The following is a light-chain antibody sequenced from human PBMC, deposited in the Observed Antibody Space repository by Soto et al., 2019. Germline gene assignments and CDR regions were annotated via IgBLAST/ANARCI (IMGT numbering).Light chain of an antibody. Sequence: QSVLTQPPSASGTPGQRVNISCSGSSSNIGSNYVYWYRKFQGTDHKLIIQRNNQRPSAVPDPLYGSKSGTSASMATSGLRSEDEADYYCGAWDESLSGPVFGGRPKVTVL. V-gene: IGLV1-47*01. CDR3: GAWDESLSGPV. CDR2: RNN. CDR1: SSNIGSNY. J-gene: IGLJ2*01.